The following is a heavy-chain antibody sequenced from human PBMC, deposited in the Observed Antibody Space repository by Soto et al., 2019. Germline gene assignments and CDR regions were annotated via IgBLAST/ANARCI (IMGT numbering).Heavy chain of an antibody. V-gene: IGHV3-64D*06. CDR2: ISSNGGST. D-gene: IGHD1-26*01. J-gene: IGHJ6*02. CDR1: GFTFSSYA. Sequence: GGSLRLSCSASGFTFSSYAMHWVRQAPGKGLEYVSAISSNGGSTYYADSVKGRFTISRDNSKNTLYLQMSSLRAEDTAVYYCVKHSGSYFYYYYGMDVWGQGTTVTVSS. CDR3: VKHSGSYFYYYYGMDV.